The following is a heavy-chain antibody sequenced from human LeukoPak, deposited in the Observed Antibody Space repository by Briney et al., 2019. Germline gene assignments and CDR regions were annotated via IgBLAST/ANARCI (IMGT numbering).Heavy chain of an antibody. Sequence: SETLSLTCTVSGGSISSSSYYWSWIRQPAGKGLEWIGRIYANGSTNYNPSLKSRVTISVDTSKNQFSLKLSSVTAADTAVYYCARDRGTMVRGVIDYWGQGTLVTVSS. CDR2: IYANGST. J-gene: IGHJ4*02. CDR3: ARDRGTMVRGVIDY. V-gene: IGHV4-61*02. CDR1: GGSISSSSYY. D-gene: IGHD3-10*01.